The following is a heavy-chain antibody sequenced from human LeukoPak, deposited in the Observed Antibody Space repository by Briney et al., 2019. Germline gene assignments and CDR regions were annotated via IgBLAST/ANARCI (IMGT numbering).Heavy chain of an antibody. CDR3: ARSSIGAATYYSYYYMDV. D-gene: IGHD6-13*01. V-gene: IGHV3-53*01. CDR2: LYSGGST. CDR1: GFNVSGHY. Sequence: GGSLRLSCVASGFNVSGHYMTWVRQPPGKGLEWLSLLYSGGSTYYADSVKGRFTISRDNSKNTLYLQMNSLRAEDTAVYYCARSSIGAATYYSYYYMDVWGKGTTVTISS. J-gene: IGHJ6*03.